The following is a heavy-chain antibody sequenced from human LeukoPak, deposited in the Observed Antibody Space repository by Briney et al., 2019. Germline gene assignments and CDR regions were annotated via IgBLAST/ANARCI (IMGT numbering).Heavy chain of an antibody. CDR1: GYTFTSYG. CDR2: ISAYYGNK. J-gene: IGHJ4*02. D-gene: IGHD3-22*01. Sequence: GASVTVSCKASGYTFTSYGISWVRQAHAQGREGMGWISAYYGNKNYAQKLHGRVTMTTDTSTSTAYMELRSMRSDDTAVYYCARDPGYYYDSSGYYSPRSGYFDYWGQGTLVTVSS. CDR3: ARDPGYYYDSSGYYSPRSGYFDY. V-gene: IGHV1-18*01.